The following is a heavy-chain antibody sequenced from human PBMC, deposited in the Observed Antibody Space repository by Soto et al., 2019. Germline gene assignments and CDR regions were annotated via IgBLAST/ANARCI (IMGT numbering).Heavy chain of an antibody. V-gene: IGHV4-4*07. D-gene: IGHD2-15*01. CDR3: ARDLPPYGGRRSPPTGAFED. CDR1: GGSFTGDY. J-gene: IGHJ4*02. CDR2: VFGNGAGTP. Sequence: LSLTCSVSGGSFTGDYWSWIWQPAGKGLQWIGRVFGNGAGTPIYNSLLKSRARMSADPSKRQFSLTLTSVTAADTAVYYCARDLPPYGGRRSPPTGAFEDWGQGIMVTVSS.